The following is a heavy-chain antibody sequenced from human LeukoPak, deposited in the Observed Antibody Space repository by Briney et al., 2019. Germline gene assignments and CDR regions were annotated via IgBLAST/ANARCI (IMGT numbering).Heavy chain of an antibody. D-gene: IGHD2-2*02. CDR2: TYYRSKWYN. CDR3: ARGGYCSSTSCYMAVWFDP. Sequence: SQTLSLTCAISGDSVSSNSAAWNWIRQSPSRGLEWLGRTYYRSKWYNDYAVSVKSRITINPDTSKNQFSLQLNSVTPEDTAVYYCARGGYCSSTSCYMAVWFDPWGQGTLVTVSS. CDR1: GDSVSSNSAA. J-gene: IGHJ5*02. V-gene: IGHV6-1*01.